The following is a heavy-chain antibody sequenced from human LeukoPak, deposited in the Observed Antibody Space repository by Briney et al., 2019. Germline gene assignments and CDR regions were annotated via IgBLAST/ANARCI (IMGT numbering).Heavy chain of an antibody. V-gene: IGHV3-53*01. CDR3: AREVVSIPSYFES. CDR2: FYRGETT. D-gene: IGHD2-15*01. Sequence: PGGSLRLSCAASGFTLRSYWMTWVRQAPGKGLEWVSFYRGETTYYAESVRGRFTISRDISKNTLYLLMNSLMPEDTAVYYCAREVVSIPSYFESWGQGTRVTVSS. J-gene: IGHJ4*02. CDR1: GFTLRSYW.